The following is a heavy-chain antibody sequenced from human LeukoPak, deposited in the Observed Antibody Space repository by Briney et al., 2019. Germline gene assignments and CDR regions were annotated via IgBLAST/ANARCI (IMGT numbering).Heavy chain of an antibody. Sequence: SETLSLSCSVSGGSIRSYYWSWIGQPAGKGLEWIGRIYTSGSTNYNPSLKSRVTISVDTSKNQISLKLSSVTAADTAVYYCARASYGSGSYKYWGQGTLVTVSS. CDR3: ARASYGSGSYKY. D-gene: IGHD3-10*01. CDR1: GGSIRSYY. CDR2: IYTSGST. J-gene: IGHJ4*02. V-gene: IGHV4-4*07.